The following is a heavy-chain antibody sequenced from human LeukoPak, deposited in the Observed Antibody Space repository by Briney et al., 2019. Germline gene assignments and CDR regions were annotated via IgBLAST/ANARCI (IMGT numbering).Heavy chain of an antibody. Sequence: GGSLRLSCAASGFTFSGSAMHWVRQASGKGLEWVGRIRSKANSYATAYAASVKGRFTISRDDSKNTAYLQMNSLKTEDTAVYYCTRQNSGSYYDNEPFDIWGQGTMVTVSS. J-gene: IGHJ3*02. V-gene: IGHV3-73*01. CDR1: GFTFSGSA. CDR3: TRQNSGSYYDNEPFDI. CDR2: IRSKANSYAT. D-gene: IGHD1-26*01.